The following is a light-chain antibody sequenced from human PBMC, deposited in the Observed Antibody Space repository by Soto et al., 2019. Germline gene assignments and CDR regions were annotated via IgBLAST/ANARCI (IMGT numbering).Light chain of an antibody. CDR2: GAS. J-gene: IGKJ4*01. Sequence: EIVLTQSPGTLSLSPGERATLSCRASHSFSSSYLGWYQQKPGQAPRLLIYGASIRATGIPDRFSGSGSETDFTLTISRLEPEDFAVYYCQQYGSSPLTFGGGTKVEIK. CDR3: QQYGSSPLT. V-gene: IGKV3-20*01. CDR1: HSFSSSY.